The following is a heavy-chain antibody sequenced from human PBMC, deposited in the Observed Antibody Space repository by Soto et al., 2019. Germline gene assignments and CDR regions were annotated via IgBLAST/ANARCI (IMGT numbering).Heavy chain of an antibody. D-gene: IGHD3-22*01. Sequence: QVQLVESGGGVVQPGRSLRLSCAASGFTFSSYAMHWVRQAPGKGLEWVAVISYDGSNKYYADSVKGRFTISRDNSKNTLYLQMNSLRAEDTAVYYCARDREYYDSSAHWDWGQGTLVTVSS. CDR3: ARDREYYDSSAHWD. V-gene: IGHV3-30-3*01. J-gene: IGHJ4*02. CDR2: ISYDGSNK. CDR1: GFTFSSYA.